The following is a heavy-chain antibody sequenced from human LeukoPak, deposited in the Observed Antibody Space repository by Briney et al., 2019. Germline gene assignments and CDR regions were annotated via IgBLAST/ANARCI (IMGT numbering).Heavy chain of an antibody. CDR1: GYSFTSYW. D-gene: IGHD6-13*01. CDR3: ARHTRESSYSTSWSNAFDI. J-gene: IGHJ3*02. V-gene: IGHV5-51*01. CDR2: INPGDSET. Sequence: GESLKISCKASGYSFTSYWIGWVRQMPGKGLEWMGIINPGDSETRYSPSFQGQVTTSADRSINTAYLQWSSLKASDTAMYYCARHTRESSYSTSWSNAFDIWGQGTLVTVPS.